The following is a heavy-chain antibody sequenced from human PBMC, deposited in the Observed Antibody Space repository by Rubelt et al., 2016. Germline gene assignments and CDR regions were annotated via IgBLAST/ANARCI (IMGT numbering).Heavy chain of an antibody. CDR1: GFSFSSCG. CDR3: AKDSSISTTVTTYTDY. Sequence: GGGVVQPGGSLRLSCAASGFSFSSCGMHWVRQAPGKGLEWVSAISVGGDITYYADSVKGRFTISRDNPKNTLYLQMNSLRAEDTAVYYCAKDSSISTTVTTYTDYWGQGTLVTVSS. J-gene: IGHJ4*02. V-gene: IGHV3-23*01. D-gene: IGHD4-11*01. CDR2: ISVGGDIT.